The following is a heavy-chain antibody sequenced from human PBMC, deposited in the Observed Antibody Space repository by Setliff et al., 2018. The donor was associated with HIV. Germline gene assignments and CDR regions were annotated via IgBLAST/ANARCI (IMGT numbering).Heavy chain of an antibody. J-gene: IGHJ4*01. CDR2: IYFSGST. D-gene: IGHD4-17*01. Sequence: PSETLSLTCHVSGGSISNGGYYWSWIRQHPGTSLEWIAYIYFSGSTYYNPSLKSRVTVSLDMSKNQFSLRLSSVTAADTAVYYCAALTTGYYFDYWGQGTLVTVSS. V-gene: IGHV4-31*03. CDR1: GGSISNGGYY. CDR3: AALTTGYYFDY.